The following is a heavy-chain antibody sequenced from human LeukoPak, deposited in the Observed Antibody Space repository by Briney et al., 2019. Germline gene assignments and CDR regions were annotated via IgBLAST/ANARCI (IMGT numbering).Heavy chain of an antibody. D-gene: IGHD4-17*01. CDR1: GYTFTSYY. CDR3: ARDESLTVTYFDY. CDR2: VNPSGGST. J-gene: IGHJ4*02. V-gene: IGHV1-46*01. Sequence: ASVKVSCKASGYTFTSYYMHWVRQAPGQGLEWMGIVNPSGGSTSYAQKFQGRVTMTRDMSTSTVYMELSSLRSEDTAVYYCARDESLTVTYFDYWGQGTLVTVSS.